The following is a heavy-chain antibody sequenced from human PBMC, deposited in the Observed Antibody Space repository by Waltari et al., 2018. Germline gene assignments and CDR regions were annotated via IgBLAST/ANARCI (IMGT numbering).Heavy chain of an antibody. CDR2: ISYDGDNK. V-gene: IGHV3-30*03. Sequence: QVQLVESGGGVVQPGRSLRLSCAASGFNFRSYGMHWVRQVPGQGLEWVAVISYDGDNKYYADSVKGRFTIAKEKSKNTLYLEMNSLRAEDTAVYYCARDWASMDVWGKGTTVTISS. D-gene: IGHD3-16*01. CDR1: GFNFRSYG. CDR3: ARDWASMDV. J-gene: IGHJ6*03.